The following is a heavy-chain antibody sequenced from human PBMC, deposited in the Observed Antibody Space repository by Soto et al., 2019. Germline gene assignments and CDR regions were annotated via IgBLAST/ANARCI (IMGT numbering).Heavy chain of an antibody. Sequence: GRSLRLSCAASGFTSSDYYMSWIRQAPGKGLEWVSYISGTGTNTFYADSVKGRFTISRDNAKNSLYLQMNSLRAEDTAVYYCARDSRPDLGYWGQGTLVTVSS. J-gene: IGHJ4*02. CDR1: GFTSSDYY. V-gene: IGHV3-11*04. CDR3: ARDSRPDLGY. CDR2: ISGTGTNT.